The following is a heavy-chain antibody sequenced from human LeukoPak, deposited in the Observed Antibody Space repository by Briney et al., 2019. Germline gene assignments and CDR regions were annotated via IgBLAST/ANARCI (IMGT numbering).Heavy chain of an antibody. CDR1: GFTFSSAW. CDR2: IKSETDGGTT. D-gene: IGHD5-12*01. CDR3: AKGRCGGVGCDSFHS. Sequence: GGSLRLSCAASGFTFSSAWMNWVRQAPGKGLEWVGRIKSETDGGTTDYAAPVKGTFTISRDDSENTLYLQMNSLKTEDTAVYYCAKGRCGGVGCDSFHSWGQGALVTVSS. V-gene: IGHV3-15*07. J-gene: IGHJ4*02.